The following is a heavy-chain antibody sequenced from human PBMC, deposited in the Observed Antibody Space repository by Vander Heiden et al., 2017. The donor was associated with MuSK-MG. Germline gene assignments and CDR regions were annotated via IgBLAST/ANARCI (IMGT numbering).Heavy chain of an antibody. CDR2: IYYSGST. CDR1: GGSISSGGYY. CDR3: ARVPIVVVPAAYYFDY. Sequence: QVQLQESGPGLVQPPQTLSLTCTVSGGSISSGGYYWSWIRQHPGKGLEWIGYIYYSGSTYYNPSLKSRVTISVDTSKNQFSLKLSSVTAADTAVYYCARVPIVVVPAAYYFDYWGQGTLVTVSS. D-gene: IGHD2-2*01. J-gene: IGHJ4*02. V-gene: IGHV4-31*03.